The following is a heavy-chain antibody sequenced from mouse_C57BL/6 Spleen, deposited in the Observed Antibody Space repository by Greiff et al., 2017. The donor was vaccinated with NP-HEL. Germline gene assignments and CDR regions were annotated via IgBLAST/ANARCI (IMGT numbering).Heavy chain of an antibody. CDR2: IDPETGGT. CDR3: TKGWDNY. D-gene: IGHD3-3*01. Sequence: VKLQESGAELVRPGASVTLSCKASGYTFTDYEMHWVKQTPVHGLEWIGAIDPETGGTAYNQKFKGKAILTADKSSSTAYMELRSLTSDDSAVYYCTKGWDNYWGQGTTLTVSS. V-gene: IGHV1-15*01. J-gene: IGHJ2*01. CDR1: GYTFTDYE.